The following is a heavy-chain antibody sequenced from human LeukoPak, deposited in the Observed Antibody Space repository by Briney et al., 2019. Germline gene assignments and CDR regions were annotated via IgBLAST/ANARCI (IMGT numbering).Heavy chain of an antibody. V-gene: IGHV4-30-2*01. CDR2: IYHSGST. Sequence: PSETLSLTCALSVGSISSGGYSGSWIRQPPGKGLEWIGYIYHSGSTYYNPSLKSRVTISVDRAKNQFSLKLSSVTAADAAVYYGARGHGGDYWGEGTLLTVSS. J-gene: IGHJ4*02. CDR3: ARGHGGDY. D-gene: IGHD3-3*01. CDR1: VGSISSGGYS.